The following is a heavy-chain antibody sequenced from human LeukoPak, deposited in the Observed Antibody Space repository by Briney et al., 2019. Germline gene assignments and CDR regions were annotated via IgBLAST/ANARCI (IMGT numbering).Heavy chain of an antibody. D-gene: IGHD5-12*01. CDR3: TRDRWGGGYTSRGMDV. V-gene: IGHV3-15*01. Sequence: PGGSLRLSCAAAGFTFSNAWMSWVRQAPGKGLEGVGCIKSKTDGGTTDYAAPVKGRFTISRDDSKNTLYLQMNSLKTEDTAVYYCTRDRWGGGYTSRGMDVWGKGTTVTISS. CDR1: GFTFSNAW. CDR2: IKSKTDGGTT. J-gene: IGHJ6*04.